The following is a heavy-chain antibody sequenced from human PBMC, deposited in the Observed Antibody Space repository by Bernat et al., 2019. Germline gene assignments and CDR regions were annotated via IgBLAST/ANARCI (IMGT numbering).Heavy chain of an antibody. V-gene: IGHV3-23*04. D-gene: IGHD4-17*01. J-gene: IGHJ4*02. Sequence: EVPLVESGGGLVQPGGSLRLSCAASGFTFNLYGMTWVRQAPGKGLEWVSNINEGGGSTYYADSVKGRFTISRDNSKNTLYLQMNSLRTEDTAVYYCARDPDYGDCLDYWGQGTLVTVSS. CDR1: GFTFNLYG. CDR3: ARDPDYGDCLDY. CDR2: INEGGGST.